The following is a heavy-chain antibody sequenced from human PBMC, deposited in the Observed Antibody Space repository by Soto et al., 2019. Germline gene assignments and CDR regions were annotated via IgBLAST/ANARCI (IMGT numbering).Heavy chain of an antibody. CDR1: GFTFSSYG. J-gene: IGHJ4*02. CDR2: IWYDGSNK. Sequence: GGSLRLSCAASGFTFSSYGMHWVRQAPGKGLEWVAVIWYDGSNKYYADSVKGRFTISRDNSKNTLYLQMNSLRAEDTAVYYCARDGKLTPFDYWGQGTLVTVSS. D-gene: IGHD7-27*01. CDR3: ARDGKLTPFDY. V-gene: IGHV3-33*01.